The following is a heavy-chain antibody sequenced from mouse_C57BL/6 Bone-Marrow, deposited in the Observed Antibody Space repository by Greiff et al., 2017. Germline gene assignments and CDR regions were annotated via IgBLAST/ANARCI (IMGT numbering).Heavy chain of an antibody. CDR2: ISSGGSYT. Sequence: EVQLVESGGDLVKPGGSLKLSCAASGFTFSSYGMSWVRQTPDKRLEWVATISSGGSYTYYPDSVKGRITISRDNAKNTLYLQMSSLKSEDTAMYYCSRDGYWYFDFWGTGTTVTVSS. V-gene: IGHV5-6*01. CDR1: GFTFSSYG. J-gene: IGHJ1*03. CDR3: SRDGYWYFDF.